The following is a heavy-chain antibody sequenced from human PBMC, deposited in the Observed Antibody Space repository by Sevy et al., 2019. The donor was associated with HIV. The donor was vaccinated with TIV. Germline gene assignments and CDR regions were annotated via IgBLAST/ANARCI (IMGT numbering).Heavy chain of an antibody. CDR2: ISFDGSEE. D-gene: IGHD6-19*01. CDR1: GFSFSSHG. Sequence: GGSLRLSCAASGFSFSSHGMHWVRQAPGKGLEWVAVISFDGSEEYKADSVKGRFTISRDNSKNTLYLQMNSLRAEDTAVYYCARDSGYSSCWYLGAYWGQGTLVTVSS. V-gene: IGHV3-30*03. CDR3: ARDSGYSSCWYLGAY. J-gene: IGHJ4*02.